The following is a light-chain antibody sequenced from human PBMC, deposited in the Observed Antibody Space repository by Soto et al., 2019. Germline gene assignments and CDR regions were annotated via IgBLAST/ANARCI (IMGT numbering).Light chain of an antibody. J-gene: IGKJ5*01. V-gene: IGKV1-5*01. CDR3: KKYNSY. Sequence: DFQMTQSPSTLSASVGDKVTMTCRASQSIGSWLAWYQQKPGKAPKVLIYDASSLESGVPSRFSGSVFGKKFPTTTSSLQQDDFATNYRKKYNSYFGKGTRLEIK. CDR1: QSIGSW. CDR2: DAS.